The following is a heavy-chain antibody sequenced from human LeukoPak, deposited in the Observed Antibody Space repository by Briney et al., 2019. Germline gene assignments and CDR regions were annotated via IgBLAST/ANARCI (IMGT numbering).Heavy chain of an antibody. Sequence: ASVKVSCKASGYTFTNYGISWVRQAPGQGLEWMGWISAYNGNTNYAQKLQGRVTMTTDTSTSTAYMELRSLRSDDTAVYYCARDESGYSYGYEDYWGQGTLVTVSS. V-gene: IGHV1-18*01. CDR2: ISAYNGNT. CDR3: ARDESGYSYGYEDY. CDR1: GYTFTNYG. J-gene: IGHJ4*02. D-gene: IGHD5-18*01.